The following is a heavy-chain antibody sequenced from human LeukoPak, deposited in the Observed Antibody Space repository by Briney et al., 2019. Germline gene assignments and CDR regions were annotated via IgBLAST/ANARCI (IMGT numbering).Heavy chain of an antibody. V-gene: IGHV1-18*01. CDR3: ARETKYYYDSSSYYYRAFDI. D-gene: IGHD3-22*01. CDR1: GYTFTSYG. Sequence: ASVKVSCKASGYTFTSYGISWVRQAPEQGLEWMGWITAYNGNTNYAQKLQGRVTMTTDTSTSTAYMELRSLRSDDTAVYYCARETKYYYDSSSYYYRAFDIWGQGTMVTVSS. CDR2: ITAYNGNT. J-gene: IGHJ3*02.